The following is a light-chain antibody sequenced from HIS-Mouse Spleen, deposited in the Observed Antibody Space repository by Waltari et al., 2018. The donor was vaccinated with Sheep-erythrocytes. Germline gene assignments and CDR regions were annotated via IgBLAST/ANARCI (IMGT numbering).Light chain of an antibody. J-gene: IGLJ2*01. CDR3: SSYTSSSTLDVV. CDR2: EVS. CDR1: GGYNY. Sequence: GGYNYVSWYQQHPGKAPKLMIYEVSNRPSGVSNRFSGSKSGNTASLTISGLQAEDDADYYCSSYTSSSTLDVVFGGGTKLTVL. V-gene: IGLV2-14*01.